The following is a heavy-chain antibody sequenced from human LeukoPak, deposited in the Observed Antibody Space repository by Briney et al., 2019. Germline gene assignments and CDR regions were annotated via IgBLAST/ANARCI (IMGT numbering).Heavy chain of an antibody. V-gene: IGHV3-74*01. D-gene: IGHD6-19*01. J-gene: IGHJ3*02. CDR3: AKRDTVAGTQDAFDI. CDR1: GFTFSRYW. CDR2: IDSDGTNR. Sequence: GGSLRLSCAASGFTFSRYWMHWVRQAPGKGLVWVSRIDSDGTNRDYADSVKGRFTISRDNSKNTLYLQMNSLRAEDTAVYYCAKRDTVAGTQDAFDIWGQGTMVTVSS.